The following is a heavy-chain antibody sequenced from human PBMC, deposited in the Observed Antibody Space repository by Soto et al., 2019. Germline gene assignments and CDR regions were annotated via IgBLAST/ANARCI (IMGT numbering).Heavy chain of an antibody. J-gene: IGHJ6*02. D-gene: IGHD1-26*01. CDR1: GFTFSSYG. CDR3: AKDVVVGATTGLGDYYYYYGMDV. CDR2: ISYDGSNK. Sequence: GVSLRLSCAASGFTFSSYGMHWVRQAPGKGLEWVAVISYDGSNKYYADSVKGRFTISRDNSKNTLYLHMNSLRAEDTAVYYCAKDVVVGATTGLGDYYYYYGMDVWGQGTTVTVSS. V-gene: IGHV3-30*18.